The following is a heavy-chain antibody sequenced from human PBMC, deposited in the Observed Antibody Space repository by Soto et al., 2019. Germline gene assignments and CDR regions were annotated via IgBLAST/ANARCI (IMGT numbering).Heavy chain of an antibody. CDR2: IHYSGST. J-gene: IGHJ4*02. CDR1: GGSISSGGYY. D-gene: IGHD3-16*01. Sequence: QVQLLESGPGLVKPSQTLSLTCTVSGGSISSGGYYWSWIRQHPGKGLEWIGYIHYSGSTYYNPSLXSRXTISVDTSKNQFSLKLSSVTAADTAVYYCARGPGIMAKIDYWGQGTLVTVSS. V-gene: IGHV4-31*03. CDR3: ARGPGIMAKIDY.